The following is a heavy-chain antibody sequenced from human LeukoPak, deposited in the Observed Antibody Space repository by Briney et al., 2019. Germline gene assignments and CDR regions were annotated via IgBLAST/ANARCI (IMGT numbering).Heavy chain of an antibody. CDR1: GGSISTSSYY. D-gene: IGHD5-12*01. CDR2: LDFSGRA. CDR3: ARVYGGYGRGFDY. Sequence: SETLSLTCNVSGGSISTSSYYWGWIRQSPVKGLEWIGNLDFSGRANYNPSLKSRVTLSIDTSQTQFSLKLRSVTAADTAVYYCARVYGGYGRGFDYWGQGTLVTVSS. V-gene: IGHV4-39*07. J-gene: IGHJ4*02.